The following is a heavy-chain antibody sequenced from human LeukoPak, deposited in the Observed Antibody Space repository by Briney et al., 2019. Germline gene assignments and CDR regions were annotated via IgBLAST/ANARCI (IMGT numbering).Heavy chain of an antibody. CDR3: AKLPSVVVVAVDAFDI. J-gene: IGHJ3*02. D-gene: IGHD2-15*01. V-gene: IGHV3-23*01. Sequence: GGSLRLSCAASGFTFSSYAMSWVRQAPGKGLEWVSAISGGGGSTYYADSVKGRFTISRDNSKNTLYLQMNSLRAEDTAVYYCAKLPSVVVVAVDAFDIWGQGTMVTVSS. CDR2: ISGGGGST. CDR1: GFTFSSYA.